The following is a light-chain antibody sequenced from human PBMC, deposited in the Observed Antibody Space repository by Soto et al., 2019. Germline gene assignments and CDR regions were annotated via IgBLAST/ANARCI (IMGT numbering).Light chain of an antibody. CDR1: SSDVGGYNY. J-gene: IGLJ1*01. CDR2: DVS. V-gene: IGLV2-11*01. Sequence: VLTQPRSVSGSPGHSVTISCTGTSSDVGGYNYVSWYQQHPGKAPKLMIYDVSKRPSGVPDRFSGSKSGNTASLTISGLQAEDEADYYCCSYAGSYNLYVFGTGNKVTVL. CDR3: CSYAGSYNLYV.